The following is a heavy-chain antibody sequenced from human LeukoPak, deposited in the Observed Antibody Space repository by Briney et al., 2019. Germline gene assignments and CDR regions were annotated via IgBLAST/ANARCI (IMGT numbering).Heavy chain of an antibody. Sequence: GGSLRLSCVASGFTFDDYGMHWVRQAPGKGLEWISGISWNSGSIGYADSVKGRFTISRDNAKNSLYLQVNSLRVEDTAFYYCAKDRYGGSYYFDYWGQGTLVTVSS. J-gene: IGHJ4*02. CDR3: AKDRYGGSYYFDY. V-gene: IGHV3-9*01. CDR1: GFTFDDYG. CDR2: ISWNSGSI. D-gene: IGHD1-26*01.